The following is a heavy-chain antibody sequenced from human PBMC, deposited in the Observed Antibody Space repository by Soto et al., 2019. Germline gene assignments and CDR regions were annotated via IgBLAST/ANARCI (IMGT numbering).Heavy chain of an antibody. CDR2: IIPIFGTA. J-gene: IGHJ4*02. CDR1: GGTFSSYA. Sequence: SVKVSCKASGGTFSSYAISWVRQAPGQGLEWVGGIIPIFGTANYAQKFQGRVTITADESTSTAYMELSSLRSEDTAVYYCARLGGKYSSYDYWGQGTLVTVSS. CDR3: ARLGGKYSSYDY. V-gene: IGHV1-69*13. D-gene: IGHD6-19*01.